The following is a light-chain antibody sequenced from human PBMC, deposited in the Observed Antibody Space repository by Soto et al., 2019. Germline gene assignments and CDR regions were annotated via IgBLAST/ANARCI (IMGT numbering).Light chain of an antibody. J-gene: IGLJ2*01. V-gene: IGLV1-47*01. CDR2: GNN. CDR1: SSNLGNKY. Sequence: QSVLTQPPSASGTPGQRVTISCSGSSSNLGNKYVDWYQQVPGTAPKLLIYGNNQRPSGVPDRFSGSKSGTSASLAISGLRSEDEADYYCAAWDARLSVVFGGGTKLTVL. CDR3: AAWDARLSVV.